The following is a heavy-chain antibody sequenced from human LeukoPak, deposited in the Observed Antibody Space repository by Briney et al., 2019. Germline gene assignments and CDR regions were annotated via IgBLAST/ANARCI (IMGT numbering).Heavy chain of an antibody. CDR3: ARDSSGWSVDY. CDR2: ISSTGSYI. J-gene: IGHJ4*02. Sequence: GGSLRLSCAASGFTFSDYYMSWIRQAPGKGLEWVSFISSTGSYIKDADSVKGRFTISRDNAKKSLYLQMNSLRAEDTAVYYCARDSSGWSVDYWGQGTLVTVSS. V-gene: IGHV3-11*05. CDR1: GFTFSDYY. D-gene: IGHD6-19*01.